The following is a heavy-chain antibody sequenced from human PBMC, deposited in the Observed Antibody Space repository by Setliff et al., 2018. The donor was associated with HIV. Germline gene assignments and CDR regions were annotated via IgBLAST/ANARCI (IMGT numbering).Heavy chain of an antibody. CDR1: GYTFTIYY. V-gene: IGHV1-46*01. D-gene: IGHD3-9*01. Sequence: ASVKVSCKASGYTFTIYYMHWVRQAPGQGLEWIGIIDPNSGSTSYAQNFQGRVTMTRDTSTGTVYMELSGLRSEDTAVYYCARGGRFSAPGRDIWYYYYYMDVWGKGTTVT. J-gene: IGHJ6*03. CDR3: ARGGRFSAPGRDIWYYYYYMDV. CDR2: IDPNSGST.